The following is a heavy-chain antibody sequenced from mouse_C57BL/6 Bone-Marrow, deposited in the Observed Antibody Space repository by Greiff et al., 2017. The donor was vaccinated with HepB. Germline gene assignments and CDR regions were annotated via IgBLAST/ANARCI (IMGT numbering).Heavy chain of an antibody. J-gene: IGHJ3*01. D-gene: IGHD4-1*01. Sequence: EVKVVESGGDLVKPGGSLKLSCAASGFTFSSYGMSWVRQTPDKRLEWVATISSGGSYTYYPDSVKGRFTISRDNAKNTLYLQMSSLKSEDTAMYYCARLGILAWFAYWGQGTRVTVSA. CDR3: ARLGILAWFAY. V-gene: IGHV5-6*01. CDR1: GFTFSSYG. CDR2: ISSGGSYT.